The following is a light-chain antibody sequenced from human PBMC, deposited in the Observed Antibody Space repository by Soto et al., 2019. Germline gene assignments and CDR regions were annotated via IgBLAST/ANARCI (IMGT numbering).Light chain of an antibody. Sequence: EILLTQSPSTLSFSPGERATLSCRASQRVSGGFLAWYQQKPGLAPRLILYDTSFRATGIPDRFSGSGSGTDFTLTISRLDPEDFAVYYCQQYGSSASFGQGTKVDI. CDR1: QRVSGGF. V-gene: IGKV3D-20*01. CDR2: DTS. J-gene: IGKJ1*01. CDR3: QQYGSSAS.